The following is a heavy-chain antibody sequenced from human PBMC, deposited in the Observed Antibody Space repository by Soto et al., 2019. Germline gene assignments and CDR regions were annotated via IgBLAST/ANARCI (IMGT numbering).Heavy chain of an antibody. Sequence: QVQLVQSGAEVKKPGSSMKVSCKASGGTFSSDVISCVRQAPGQGLEWMGGIIPIFRTTHYAQKFQGRVTVTTDESASTAYLELSSLRSEDTAIYYCTTGPLYASGVVNYWGQGALITVSS. CDR3: TTGPLYASGVVNY. J-gene: IGHJ4*02. D-gene: IGHD3-10*01. CDR2: IIPIFRTT. V-gene: IGHV1-69*01. CDR1: GGTFSSDV.